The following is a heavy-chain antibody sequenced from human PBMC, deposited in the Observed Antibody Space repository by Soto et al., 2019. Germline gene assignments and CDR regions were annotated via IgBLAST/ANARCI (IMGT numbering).Heavy chain of an antibody. Sequence: ASVKVSCKASGYTFTGYYMHWVRQAPGQGLEWMGWINPNSGGTNYAQKFQGWVTMTRDTSISTAYMELSRLRSDDTAVYYCARGGETGTTPGYFYYYYVMDVWGQGTAVTGSS. V-gene: IGHV1-2*04. CDR3: ARGGETGTTPGYFYYYYVMDV. CDR2: INPNSGGT. D-gene: IGHD1-1*01. J-gene: IGHJ6*02. CDR1: GYTFTGYY.